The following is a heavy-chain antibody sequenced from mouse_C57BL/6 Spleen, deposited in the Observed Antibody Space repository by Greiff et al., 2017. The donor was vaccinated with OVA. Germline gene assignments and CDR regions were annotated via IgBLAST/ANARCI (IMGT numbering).Heavy chain of an antibody. CDR2: IYPGDGDT. CDR3: ARMDCDYAFDY. J-gene: IGHJ2*01. D-gene: IGHD2-13*01. V-gene: IGHV1-82*01. CDR1: GYAFSGSW. Sequence: QVQLQQSGPELVKPGASVQISCKASGYAFSGSWMNWVKQRPGKGLEWIGLIYPGDGDTNYNEKFKGKATLTADKSSSTAYMHLSSLTSEDSAVYFGARMDCDYAFDYWGQGTTLTVSS.